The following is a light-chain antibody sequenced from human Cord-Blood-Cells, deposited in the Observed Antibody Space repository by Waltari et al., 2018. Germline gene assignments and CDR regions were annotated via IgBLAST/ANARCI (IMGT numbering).Light chain of an antibody. CDR2: AAS. CDR1: QSISSY. Sequence: DIQMTQSPSSLSASVGDRVTITCRASQSISSYLNWYQQKPGKAPKLLIYAASSLQSGVPSRFSGSGSWTDFTLTINSLQPEDFSTYYCQQSYSTPMYTFGQGTKLEIK. CDR3: QQSYSTPMYT. V-gene: IGKV1-39*01. J-gene: IGKJ2*01.